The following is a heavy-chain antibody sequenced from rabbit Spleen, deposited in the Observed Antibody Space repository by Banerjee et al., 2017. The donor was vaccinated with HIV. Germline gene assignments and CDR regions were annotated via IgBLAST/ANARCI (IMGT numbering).Heavy chain of an antibody. CDR2: IYGGGRGDI. J-gene: IGHJ4*01. CDR1: GFDFSSYY. D-gene: IGHD4-1*01. CDR3: ARDPNGWKNAFNL. Sequence: QSLEESGGDLVKPGASLTLTCKASGFDFSSYYMCWVRQAPGKGLEWIACIYGGGRGDIYYASWVNGRFTISRSTSLNTVTLQMTSLTAADTATYFCARDPNGWKNAFNLWGPGTLVTVS. V-gene: IGHV1S40*01.